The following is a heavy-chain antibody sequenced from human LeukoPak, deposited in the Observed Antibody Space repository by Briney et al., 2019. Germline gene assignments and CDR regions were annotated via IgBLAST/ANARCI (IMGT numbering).Heavy chain of an antibody. J-gene: IGHJ6*03. CDR2: ISSSSSYI. CDR3: ARVYTVTTSDYYYYMDV. D-gene: IGHD4-11*01. Sequence: GGSLRLSCAASGFTFSSYSMNWVRQAPGKGLEWVSSISSSSSYIYYADSVEGRFTISRDNAKNSLYLQMNSLRAEDTAVYYCARVYTVTTSDYYYYMDVWGKGTTVTVSS. V-gene: IGHV3-21*01. CDR1: GFTFSSYS.